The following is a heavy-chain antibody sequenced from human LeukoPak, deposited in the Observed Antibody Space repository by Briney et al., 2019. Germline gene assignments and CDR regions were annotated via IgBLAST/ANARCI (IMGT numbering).Heavy chain of an antibody. J-gene: IGHJ4*02. D-gene: IGHD1-20*01. CDR1: GYTFTSYD. CDR2: ISVYNVNT. V-gene: IGHV1-18*01. Sequence: ASVKVSCKASGYTFTSYDISWVRQAPGQGLEWMGWISVYNVNTNYAQKFQGRVTMTTDTSTSTAYMELRSLRSDDTAVYYCARVLSGTTALDYWGQGTLVTVSS. CDR3: ARVLSGTTALDY.